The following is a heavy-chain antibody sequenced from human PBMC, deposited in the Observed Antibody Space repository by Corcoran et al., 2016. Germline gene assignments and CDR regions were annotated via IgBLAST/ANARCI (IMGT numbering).Heavy chain of an antibody. Sequence: QVQLQESGPGLVKPSETLSLTCTVSGYSISSGYYWGWIRQPPGKGLEWIGSIYHSGSTYYNPSLKSRVTISVDTSKNQFSLKLSSVTAADTAVYYCAGVKEGGDYVWGSYRNGDYYFDYWGQGTLVTVSS. D-gene: IGHD3-16*02. J-gene: IGHJ4*02. V-gene: IGHV4-38-2*02. CDR3: AGVKEGGDYVWGSYRNGDYYFDY. CDR2: IYHSGST. CDR1: GYSISSGYY.